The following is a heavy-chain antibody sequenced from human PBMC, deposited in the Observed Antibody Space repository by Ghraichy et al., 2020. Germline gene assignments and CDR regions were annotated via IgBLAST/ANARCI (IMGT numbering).Heavy chain of an antibody. CDR1: GASISSSSYY. CDR2: MFYGGDT. Sequence: ETLSLTCTVSGASISSSSYYWGWIRQSPGKGLEWIGSMFYGGDTYYNPSLKGRATISVDTSKNQFSLNLKSVTAADTAVYYCARPPFRSSRTIFDYWGQGALVTVSS. D-gene: IGHD2-2*01. CDR3: ARPPFRSSRTIFDY. V-gene: IGHV4-39*01. J-gene: IGHJ4*02.